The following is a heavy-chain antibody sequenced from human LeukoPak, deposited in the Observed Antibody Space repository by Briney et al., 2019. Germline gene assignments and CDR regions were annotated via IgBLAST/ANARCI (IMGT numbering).Heavy chain of an antibody. CDR2: IYYSGST. Sequence: SETLSLTCSVSGDSISNYYWGWTRQPPGKGMEYIGYIYYSGSTIYNPSLKTRVTISLDTSKNQFSLKLNSVTAADTAVYYCATRSSGYSLLFDYWGQGTLVTVSS. J-gene: IGHJ4*02. V-gene: IGHV4-59*01. CDR3: ATRSSGYSLLFDY. D-gene: IGHD3-22*01. CDR1: GDSISNYY.